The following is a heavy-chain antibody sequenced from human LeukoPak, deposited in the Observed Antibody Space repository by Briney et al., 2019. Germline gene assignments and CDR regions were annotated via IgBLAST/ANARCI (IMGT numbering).Heavy chain of an antibody. CDR2: IYYSGST. CDR3: ARGRGIGELLYAYYYYGMDV. Sequence: SQTLSLTCTVSGGSISSGGYYWSWIRQHPGKGLEWIGCIYYSGSTYYNPSLKSRVTISVDTSKNQFSLKLSSVTAADTAVYYCARGRGIGELLYAYYYYGMDVWGQGTTVTVSS. V-gene: IGHV4-31*03. CDR1: GGSISSGGYY. D-gene: IGHD3-10*01. J-gene: IGHJ6*02.